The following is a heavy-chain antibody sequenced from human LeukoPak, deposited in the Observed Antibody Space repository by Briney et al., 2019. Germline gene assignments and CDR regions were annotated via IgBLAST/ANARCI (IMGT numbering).Heavy chain of an antibody. CDR3: ARGGIADRLAH. D-gene: IGHD6-6*01. CDR2: INHSGST. V-gene: IGHV4-34*01. Sequence: SETLSLTCAVYGASFSRYYWTWIGQPPGKRLEWIGEINHSGSTNYNPSLKSRVTISVDTSKNQFSLKLSSVTAADTAIYYCARGGIADRLAHWGQGTLVTVSS. CDR1: GASFSRYY. J-gene: IGHJ4*02.